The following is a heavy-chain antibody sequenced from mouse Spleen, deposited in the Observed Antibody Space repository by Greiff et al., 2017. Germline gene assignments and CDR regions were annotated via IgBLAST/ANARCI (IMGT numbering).Heavy chain of an antibody. J-gene: IGHJ4*01. CDR3: ARCHYGYVMDY. CDR2: INPNNGGT. V-gene: IGHV1-26*01. D-gene: IGHD1-2*01. CDR1: GYTFTDYY. Sequence: EVQLQQSGPELVKPGASVKISCKASGYTFTDYYMNWVKQSHGKSLEWIGDINPNNGGTSYNQKFKGKATLTVDKSSSTAYMELRSLTSEDSAVYYCARCHYGYVMDYWGQGTSVTVSS.